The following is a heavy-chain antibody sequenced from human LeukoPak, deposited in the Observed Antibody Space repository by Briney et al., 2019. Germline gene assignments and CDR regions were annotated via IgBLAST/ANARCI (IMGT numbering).Heavy chain of an antibody. CDR1: GDSVTSNSAA. CDR3: AKEERGPLTNGKYYYYGMDV. CDR2: TYYRSKWFY. D-gene: IGHD4-11*01. Sequence: SQTLSLTCAISGDSVTSNSAAWNWIRQSPSRGLEWLGRTYYRSKWFYDYAVSVKSRITIKSDTSQNQFSPQLNSVTPQDTAVYFRAKEERGPLTNGKYYYYGMDVWGQGTTVTVSS. V-gene: IGHV6-1*01. J-gene: IGHJ6*02.